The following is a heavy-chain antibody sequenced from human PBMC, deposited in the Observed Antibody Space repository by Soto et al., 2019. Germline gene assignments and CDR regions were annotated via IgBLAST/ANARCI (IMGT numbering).Heavy chain of an antibody. D-gene: IGHD6-13*01. J-gene: IGHJ4*02. CDR3: ARDGRWGSWYAPVDY. Sequence: QVQLVQSGAEVKKPGASVKVSCKASGYTFTSYAMHWVRQAPGQRLEWMGWINAGNGNTKYSQKFKGRVTITRDTAASTVYMELSSLRSEDTAVYYCARDGRWGSWYAPVDYWGQGTLVTVSS. V-gene: IGHV1-3*01. CDR1: GYTFTSYA. CDR2: INAGNGNT.